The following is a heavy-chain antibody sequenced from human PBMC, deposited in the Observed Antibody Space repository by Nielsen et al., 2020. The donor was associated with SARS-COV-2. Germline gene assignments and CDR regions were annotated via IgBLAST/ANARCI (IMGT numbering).Heavy chain of an antibody. J-gene: IGHJ5*02. CDR3: ARSPNYVWGSYRRNGPCWFDP. D-gene: IGHD3-16*02. Sequence: WIRQPPGKGLEWIGEINHSGSTNYNPSLKSRVTISVDTSKNQFSLKLSSVTAADTAVYYCARSPNYVWGSYRRNGPCWFDPWGQGTLVTVSS. V-gene: IGHV4-34*01. CDR2: INHSGST.